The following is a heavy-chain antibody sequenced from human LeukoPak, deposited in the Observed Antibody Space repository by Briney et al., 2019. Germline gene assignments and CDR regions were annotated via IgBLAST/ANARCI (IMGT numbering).Heavy chain of an antibody. V-gene: IGHV4-39*02. CDR3: ARGRRIVVLPGRGYFDL. D-gene: IGHD4/OR15-4a*01. J-gene: IGHJ2*01. CDR2: IYYAGST. CDR1: GDSISSSSYY. Sequence: PSETLSLTCNVSGDSISSSSYYWSWIRVPPGKGLEWICSIYYAGSTYYNPSLKSRVTLSVDTSTNHFSLNIKSVTAADTAMYYCARGRRIVVLPGRGYFDLWGRGTLVTVSS.